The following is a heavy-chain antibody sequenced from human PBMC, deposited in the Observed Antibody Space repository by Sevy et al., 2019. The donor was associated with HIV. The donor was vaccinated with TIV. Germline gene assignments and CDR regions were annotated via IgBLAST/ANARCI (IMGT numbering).Heavy chain of an antibody. CDR3: ARGAVVIGTAATPVLDF. D-gene: IGHD6-13*01. CDR1: DDSINSYY. Sequence: SETMSLICTVSDDSINSYYWSWIRQAPGKGLEWIGYISNNIGSTSYSPALTSRVTISVDTSKNQFSLKLTSVTAADTAVYYCARGAVVIGTAATPVLDFWGQGSLVTVSS. CDR2: ISNNIGST. J-gene: IGHJ4*02. V-gene: IGHV4-4*08.